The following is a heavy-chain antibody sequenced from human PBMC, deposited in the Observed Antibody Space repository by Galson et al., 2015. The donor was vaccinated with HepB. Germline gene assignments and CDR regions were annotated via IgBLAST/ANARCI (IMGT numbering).Heavy chain of an antibody. CDR1: GFTFSNYA. CDR3: ARFGDYGSGSYYNDDY. CDR2: IWYDGSNK. J-gene: IGHJ4*02. D-gene: IGHD3-10*01. V-gene: IGHV3-33*08. Sequence: SLRLSCAASGFTFSNYAMNWVRQAPGKGLEWVAVIWYDGSNKYYADSVKGRFTISRDNSKNTLYLQMNSLRAEDTAVYYCARFGDYGSGSYYNDDYWGQGTLVTVSS.